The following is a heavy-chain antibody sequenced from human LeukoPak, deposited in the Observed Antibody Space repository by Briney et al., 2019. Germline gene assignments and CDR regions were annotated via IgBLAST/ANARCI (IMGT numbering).Heavy chain of an antibody. CDR3: AVLAAAGGFDY. V-gene: IGHV1-46*01. CDR2: INPSGGST. Sequence: ASVKVSCKASGYTFTSYYMHWVRQAPGQGLEWMGIINPSGGSTSYAQKFQGRVTMTRDTSTSTVYMELSSLRSEDTAVYYCAVLAAAGGFDYWGQGTLVTVSS. J-gene: IGHJ4*02. CDR1: GYTFTSYY. D-gene: IGHD6-13*01.